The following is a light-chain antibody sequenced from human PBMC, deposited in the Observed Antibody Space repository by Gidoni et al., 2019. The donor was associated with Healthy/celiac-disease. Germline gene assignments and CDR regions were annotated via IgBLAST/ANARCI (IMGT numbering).Light chain of an antibody. CDR2: DAS. Sequence: IVLTQYPATLSLSPGERATLSCRASQSVSSYLAWYQQKPGQAPRLLIYDASNRATGISARFRGSGSGTDFTLTISSLEPEDFAVYYCQQRSNFPWTFGQGTKVEIK. V-gene: IGKV3-11*01. CDR3: QQRSNFPWT. J-gene: IGKJ1*01. CDR1: QSVSSY.